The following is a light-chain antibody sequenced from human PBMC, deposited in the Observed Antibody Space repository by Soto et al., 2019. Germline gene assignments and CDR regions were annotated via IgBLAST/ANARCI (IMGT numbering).Light chain of an antibody. J-gene: IGKJ4*01. V-gene: IGKV3-11*01. CDR1: QSVGND. CDR3: QQRTNWPLT. CDR2: SAS. Sequence: EIVLTQSPATLSLSPGERATLSCRASQSVGNDLVWYHHKPGQAPRLLIYSASNRATGIPARFSGSGSGTDFTLTISSLEPEDFAVYYCQQRTNWPLTFGGGTKVEIK.